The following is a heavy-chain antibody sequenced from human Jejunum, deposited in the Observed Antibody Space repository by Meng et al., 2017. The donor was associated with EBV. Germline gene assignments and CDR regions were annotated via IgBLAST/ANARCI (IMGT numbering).Heavy chain of an antibody. Sequence: EVQVVQAWAEVKKPGASVKISCQVSGYTFTDYYIHWVQQAPGKGLEWMGLVDPEDGETIYAEKFQGRVTITADTSTDTAYMELSSLTSEDTAVFYCAAVPCSDGICYLNWFDPWGQGTLVTVSS. CDR3: AAVPCSDGICYLNWFDP. V-gene: IGHV1-69-2*01. CDR2: VDPEDGET. D-gene: IGHD2-15*01. J-gene: IGHJ5*02. CDR1: GYTFTDYY.